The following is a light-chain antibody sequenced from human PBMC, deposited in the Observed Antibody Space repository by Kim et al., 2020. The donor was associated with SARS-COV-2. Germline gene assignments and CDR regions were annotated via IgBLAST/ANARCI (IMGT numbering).Light chain of an antibody. V-gene: IGLV2-14*03. Sequence: PGTSMTISCTGTSSDVGGYNYVSWYQQHPGKAPKLMIYDVSNRPSGVSNRFSGSKSGNTASLTISGLQAEDEADYYCSSYTSSTVVFGGGTQLTVL. CDR3: SSYTSSTVV. J-gene: IGLJ2*01. CDR1: SSDVGGYNY. CDR2: DVS.